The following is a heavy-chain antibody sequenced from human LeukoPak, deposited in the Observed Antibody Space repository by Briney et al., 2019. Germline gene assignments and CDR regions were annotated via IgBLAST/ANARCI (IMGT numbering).Heavy chain of an antibody. D-gene: IGHD3-3*01. J-gene: IGHJ5*01. CDR1: GGSISSGGYY. CDR3: ARAPLRFLGWSKYPNWFDS. V-gene: IGHV4-61*08. Sequence: SETLSLTCTVSGGSISSGGYYWSWIRQPPAKGLEWIGYIYYSGSTNYNPSLKSRVTISVDTSKNQFSLKLSSVTAADTAVYYCARAPLRFLGWSKYPNWFDSWGQGTLVTVSS. CDR2: IYYSGST.